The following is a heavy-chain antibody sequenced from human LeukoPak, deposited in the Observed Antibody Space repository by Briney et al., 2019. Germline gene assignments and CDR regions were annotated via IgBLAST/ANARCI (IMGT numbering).Heavy chain of an antibody. CDR1: GDTVSSISVA. V-gene: IGHV6-1*01. J-gene: IGHJ6*02. CDR2: TYYRSKWYY. Sequence: SQTLSLTCALSGDTVSSISVAWNWIRQSPSRGLEWLGRTYYRSKWYYEYAVSVKGRININPDPSKNQFSLQLNSVTPEDTAVYYCALARSEYHYGMDVWGQGTTVTVSS. CDR3: ALARSEYHYGMDV.